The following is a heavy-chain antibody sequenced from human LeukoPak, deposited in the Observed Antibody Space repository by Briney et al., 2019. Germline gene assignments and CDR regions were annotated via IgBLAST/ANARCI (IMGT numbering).Heavy chain of an antibody. CDR2: IWYDGSNK. CDR3: ARGSAGSGWYPLDY. D-gene: IGHD6-13*01. Sequence: GGSLRLSCAASGFTFSSYGMHWVRQAPGKGLEWVAVIWYDGSNKYYADSVKGRFTISRDNSKNTLYLQMNSLRAEDTAVYYCARGSAGSGWYPLDYWGQGTLVTVSS. CDR1: GFTFSSYG. J-gene: IGHJ4*02. V-gene: IGHV3-33*01.